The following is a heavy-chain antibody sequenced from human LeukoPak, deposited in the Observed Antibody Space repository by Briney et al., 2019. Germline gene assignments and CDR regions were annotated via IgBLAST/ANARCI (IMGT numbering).Heavy chain of an antibody. Sequence: SGGSLRLSCAASGFTFDDYGMSWVRQASGKGLEWVSGINWNGGSTGYADSVKGRFTIVRDNAKNSLYLQMNRLRAEDTALYYCARDPICGVVATFDYWGQGTLVTVSS. CDR2: INWNGGST. J-gene: IGHJ4*02. V-gene: IGHV3-20*04. CDR1: GFTFDDYG. D-gene: IGHD3-3*01. CDR3: ARDPICGVVATFDY.